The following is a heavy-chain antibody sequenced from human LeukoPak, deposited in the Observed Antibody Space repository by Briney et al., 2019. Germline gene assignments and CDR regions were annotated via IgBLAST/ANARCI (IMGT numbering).Heavy chain of an antibody. J-gene: IGHJ4*02. CDR2: IIPIFGTA. V-gene: IGHV1-69*01. CDR1: GGTFSSYA. Sequence: SVKVSCKASGGTFSSYAISWVRQAPGQGLEWMGGIIPIFGTANYAQKFQGRVTITADESTSTAYMELSSLRSEDTAVYYCARPHQWEPYFDYWGQGTLVTVSS. D-gene: IGHD1-26*01. CDR3: ARPHQWEPYFDY.